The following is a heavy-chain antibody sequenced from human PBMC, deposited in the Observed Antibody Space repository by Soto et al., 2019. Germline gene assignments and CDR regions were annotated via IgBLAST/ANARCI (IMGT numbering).Heavy chain of an antibody. CDR3: ALGWDYYDSSGYPDY. CDR1: GGSFSGYY. V-gene: IGHV4-34*01. Sequence: QVQLQQWGAGLLKPSETLSLTCAVYGGSFSGYYWSWIRQPPGKGLEWIGEINHSGSTNYNPSLKSRVTISVDTSKNQFSLKLSSVNAADTAVYYCALGWDYYDSSGYPDYWGQGTLVTVSS. D-gene: IGHD3-22*01. J-gene: IGHJ4*02. CDR2: INHSGST.